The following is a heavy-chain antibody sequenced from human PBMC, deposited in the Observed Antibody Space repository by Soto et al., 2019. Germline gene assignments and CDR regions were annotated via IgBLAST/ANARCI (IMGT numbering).Heavy chain of an antibody. CDR2: SKNKADSYTT. J-gene: IGHJ4*02. CDR3: TVWGSGNDFGAA. D-gene: IGHD3-10*01. Sequence: EVQLVESGGGLVQPGGSLRLSCAASGFTFSDHYMDWVRQAPGKGLEWVGRSKNKADSYTTEYAASVKGRFTISRDGSKDPTVLQNNRLKTGDTAVYYCTVWGSGNDFGAAWGQGILVTVSS. V-gene: IGHV3-72*01. CDR1: GFTFSDHY.